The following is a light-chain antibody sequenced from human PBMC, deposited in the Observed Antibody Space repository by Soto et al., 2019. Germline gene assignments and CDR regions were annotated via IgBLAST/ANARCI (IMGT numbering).Light chain of an antibody. J-gene: IGKJ1*01. CDR3: QQYNNGPSWK. Sequence: EIVMTQSPATLSVSPGERATLSCRASQSVSSNLAWYQQKPGQAPRLLFYGASTRATGIPARFSGSGSGTEFTLTISSLQSEYFAVYYCQQYNNGPSWKFGQGTKVDIK. CDR2: GAS. V-gene: IGKV3-15*01. CDR1: QSVSSN.